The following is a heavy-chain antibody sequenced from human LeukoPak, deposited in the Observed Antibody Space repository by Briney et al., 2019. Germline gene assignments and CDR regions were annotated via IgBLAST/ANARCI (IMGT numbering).Heavy chain of an antibody. CDR1: GGSTSSSNW. Sequence: SETLSLTCAVSGGSTSSSNWWSWVRQPPGKGLEWIGEINHSGITNYNPSLKSRVTISADTSKNQFSLKLSSVTAADTSVYYCASDTVAGTGWGQGTLVTVSS. D-gene: IGHD6-19*01. J-gene: IGHJ4*02. CDR3: ASDTVAGTG. CDR2: INHSGIT. V-gene: IGHV4-4*02.